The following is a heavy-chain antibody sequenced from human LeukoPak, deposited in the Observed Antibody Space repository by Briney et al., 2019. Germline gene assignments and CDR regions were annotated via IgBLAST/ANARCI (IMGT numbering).Heavy chain of an antibody. CDR2: ISGSGGST. Sequence: PGGSLRLSCAASGFTFSSYAMGWVRQARGKGLEWVSGISGSGGSTYYADSVKGRFTISRDTSKNTLYLQMNSLRAEDTAVYYCAKDGSGEGQFDYWGQGTLVTVSS. D-gene: IGHD2-15*01. J-gene: IGHJ4*02. CDR1: GFTFSSYA. CDR3: AKDGSGEGQFDY. V-gene: IGHV3-23*01.